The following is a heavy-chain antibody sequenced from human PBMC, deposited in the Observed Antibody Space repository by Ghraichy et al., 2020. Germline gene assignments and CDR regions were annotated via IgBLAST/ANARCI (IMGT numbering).Heavy chain of an antibody. CDR3: ARGSKEVRFYYYDGMDV. CDR2: ITSSSKFI. Sequence: LSLTCAASGFSFSGYSMNWVRQAPGKGLEWVAYITSSSKFISYADSVKGRFTISRDNAQNTLDLQMKSLRDDDTAVYYCARGSKEVRFYYYDGMDVWGQGTRVTVSS. V-gene: IGHV3-48*02. J-gene: IGHJ6*02. CDR1: GFSFSGYS. D-gene: IGHD2-21*01.